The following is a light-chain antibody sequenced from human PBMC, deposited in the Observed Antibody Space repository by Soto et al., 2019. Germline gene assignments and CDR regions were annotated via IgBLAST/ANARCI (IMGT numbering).Light chain of an antibody. V-gene: IGKV3-15*01. J-gene: IGKJ1*01. Sequence: EIVITQSPVTLSLSPGESATLSCRASESVSSNLAWYQQKPGQAPRLLIYDASTRATGIPARFSGSGSGTEFTLTISSLQSEDFAVYYCQQYNNWPPGRTFGQGTKVEIK. CDR3: QQYNNWPPGRT. CDR2: DAS. CDR1: ESVSSN.